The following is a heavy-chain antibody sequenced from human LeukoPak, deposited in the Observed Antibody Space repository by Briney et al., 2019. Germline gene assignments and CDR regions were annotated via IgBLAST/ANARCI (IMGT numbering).Heavy chain of an antibody. Sequence: SETLSPTCTVSGGSISSSSYYWGWIRQPPGTGLEWIGSIYYSGSTYYNPSLKSRVTISVDTSKNQFSLKLSSVTAADTAVYYCARGPYGSGSYYNAYYFDYWGQGTLVTVSS. J-gene: IGHJ4*02. CDR3: ARGPYGSGSYYNAYYFDY. CDR2: IYYSGST. D-gene: IGHD3-10*01. CDR1: GGSISSSSYY. V-gene: IGHV4-39*07.